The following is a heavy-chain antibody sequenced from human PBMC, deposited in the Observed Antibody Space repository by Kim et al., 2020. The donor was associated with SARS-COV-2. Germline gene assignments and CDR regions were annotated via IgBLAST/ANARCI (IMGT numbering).Heavy chain of an antibody. CDR1: GFTVSSNY. J-gene: IGHJ4*02. CDR2: IYSGGST. D-gene: IGHD2-21*01. V-gene: IGHV3-66*01. Sequence: GGSLRLSCAASGFTVSSNYMSWVRQAPGKGLEWVSVIYSGGSTYYADSVKGRFTISRDNSKNTLYLQMNSRRAEDTAVYYCARDRRVITGGAENDYWGQGTLVTVSS. CDR3: ARDRRVITGGAENDY.